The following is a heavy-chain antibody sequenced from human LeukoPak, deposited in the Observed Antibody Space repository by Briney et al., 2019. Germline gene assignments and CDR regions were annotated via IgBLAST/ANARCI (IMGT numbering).Heavy chain of an antibody. CDR3: ARLIPTYIAAAGTSAFDI. V-gene: IGHV1-69*13. CDR2: IIPIFGTA. J-gene: IGHJ3*02. CDR1: GGTFSSYA. Sequence: PGASVKVSCKASGGTFSSYAISWVRQAPGQGLEWMGGIIPIFGTANYAQKFQGRVMITADESTSTAYMELSSLRSEDTAVYYCARLIPTYIAAAGTSAFDIWGQGTMVPVSS. D-gene: IGHD6-13*01.